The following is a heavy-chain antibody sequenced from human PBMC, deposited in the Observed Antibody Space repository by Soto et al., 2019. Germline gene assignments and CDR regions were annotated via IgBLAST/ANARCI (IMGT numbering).Heavy chain of an antibody. D-gene: IGHD3-22*01. J-gene: IGHJ6*02. CDR3: AREGVYLDSSGSGVYHYHGVDV. Sequence: SETLSLTCTVSGGSISTYFWSWIRQPAGGXLEWIGRIYTTGSTNYKPSLKSRVTMSLDTSRNQFSLKLTSVTVADTAVYYCAREGVYLDSSGSGVYHYHGVDVWGQGTTVTVSS. V-gene: IGHV4-4*07. CDR1: GGSISTYF. CDR2: IYTTGST.